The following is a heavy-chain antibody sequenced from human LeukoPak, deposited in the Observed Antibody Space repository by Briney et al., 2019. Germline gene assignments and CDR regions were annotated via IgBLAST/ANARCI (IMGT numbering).Heavy chain of an antibody. V-gene: IGHV1-18*01. J-gene: IGHJ4*02. D-gene: IGHD6-19*01. CDR1: GYTFTSYG. Sequence: ASVKVSCKASGYTFTSYGISWVRQAPGQGLEWMGWISAYNGNTNYAQKLQGRVTMTTDTSTSTAYMELRSLRSDDTAVCYCARTSSSGWYQRWYFDYWGQGTLVTVSS. CDR2: ISAYNGNT. CDR3: ARTSSSGWYQRWYFDY.